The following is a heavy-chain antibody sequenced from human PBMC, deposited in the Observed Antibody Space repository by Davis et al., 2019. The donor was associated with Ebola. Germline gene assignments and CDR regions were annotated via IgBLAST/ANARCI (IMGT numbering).Heavy chain of an antibody. V-gene: IGHV4-34*01. Sequence: SETLSLTCAVYAGSFSGYYWSWIRQPPGKGLEWIGEINHSGSTNYNPSLKSRVTISVDTSKNQFSLKLSSVTAADTAVYYCARHVLLWFGELFAYYYGMDVWGQGTTVTVSS. J-gene: IGHJ6*02. CDR1: AGSFSGYY. CDR3: ARHVLLWFGELFAYYYGMDV. CDR2: INHSGST. D-gene: IGHD3-10*01.